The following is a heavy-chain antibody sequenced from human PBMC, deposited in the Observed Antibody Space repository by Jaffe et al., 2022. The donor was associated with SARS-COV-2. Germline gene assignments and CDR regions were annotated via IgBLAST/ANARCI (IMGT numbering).Heavy chain of an antibody. V-gene: IGHV1-3*01. CDR1: GYSFSSYA. CDR3: ARSTFYYDILTGYFVLNWFDP. CDR2: INAGNGNT. Sequence: QVQLVQSGAEVKKPGASVKVSCKASGYSFSSYAVHWVRQAPGQRLEWMGWINAGNGNTKYSQKFQGRVTITRDTSANTAYMELSSLRSEDTAVYYCARSTFYYDILTGYFVLNWFDPWGQGTLVTVSS. D-gene: IGHD3-9*01. J-gene: IGHJ5*02.